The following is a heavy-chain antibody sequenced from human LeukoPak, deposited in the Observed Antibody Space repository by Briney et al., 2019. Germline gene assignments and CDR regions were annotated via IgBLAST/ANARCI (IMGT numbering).Heavy chain of an antibody. CDR1: GFTFSSHG. J-gene: IGHJ1*01. V-gene: IGHV3-23*01. D-gene: IGHD3-16*01. CDR3: AKDDDWGRYKH. CDR2: ISPSGGIT. Sequence: GGSLRLSCAASGFTFSSHGMNWVRQAPGKGLEWVSGISPSGGITYYTDSVKGRFTISKDNSKNTQSLQMNSLRAEDTAVYYCAKDDDWGRYKHWGQGTLVTVSS.